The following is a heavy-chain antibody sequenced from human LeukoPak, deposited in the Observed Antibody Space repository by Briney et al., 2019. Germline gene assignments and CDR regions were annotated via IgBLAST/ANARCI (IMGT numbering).Heavy chain of an antibody. J-gene: IGHJ4*02. Sequence: GSSVKVSCKASGGTFSSYAISWVRQAPGQGLEWMGGIIPIFGTANYAQKFQGRVTITADKSTSTAYMELSSLRSEDTAVYYCAREGRAWEVRNFDYWGQGTLVTVSS. CDR1: GGTFSSYA. CDR2: IIPIFGTA. CDR3: AREGRAWEVRNFDY. D-gene: IGHD1-26*01. V-gene: IGHV1-69*06.